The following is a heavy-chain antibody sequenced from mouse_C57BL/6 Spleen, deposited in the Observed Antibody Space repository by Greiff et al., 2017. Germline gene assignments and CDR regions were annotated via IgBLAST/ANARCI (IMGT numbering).Heavy chain of an antibody. V-gene: IGHV1-82*01. Sequence: QVQLQQSGPELVKPGASVKISCKASGYAFSSSWMNWVKQRPGKGLEWIGRIYPGDGDTNYNGKFKGKATLTADKSSSTAYMQLSSLTSEDSAVCFCARPYYGYPWFAYWGQGTMVTVSA. CDR3: ARPYYGYPWFAY. J-gene: IGHJ3*01. CDR2: IYPGDGDT. CDR1: GYAFSSSW. D-gene: IGHD2-9*01.